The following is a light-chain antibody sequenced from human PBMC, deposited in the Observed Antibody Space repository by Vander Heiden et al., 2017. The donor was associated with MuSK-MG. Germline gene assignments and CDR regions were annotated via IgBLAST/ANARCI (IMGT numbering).Light chain of an antibody. J-gene: IGKJ2*01. CDR3: QEYNRYLYT. CDR2: DAS. CDR1: QSISSW. V-gene: IGKV1-5*01. Sequence: DIQMTQSPSTLSASVGDRVTITCRASQSISSWLAWYQQQPGKAPKLLIYDASSLESGVPSRCSGSGSGTEVTRTSSSLKPDDFATYYCQEYNRYLYTFGQGTKLEIK.